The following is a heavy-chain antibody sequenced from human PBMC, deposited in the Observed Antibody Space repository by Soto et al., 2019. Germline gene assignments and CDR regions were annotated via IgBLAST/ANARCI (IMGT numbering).Heavy chain of an antibody. Sequence: QLQLQEFGSGLVKPSQTLSLTCAVSGGSISSGGYSWSWIRQPPGKGLEWIGDIYHSGSTYYNPSLKSRVTISVDRSKNQFSLKLSSVTAADSAVYYCAGVRGPYCGGECYPPTPNWFDPWGQGTLVTVSS. V-gene: IGHV4-30-2*01. CDR1: GGSISSGGYS. CDR2: IYHSGST. J-gene: IGHJ5*02. CDR3: AGVRGPYCGGECYPPTPNWFDP. D-gene: IGHD2-21*01.